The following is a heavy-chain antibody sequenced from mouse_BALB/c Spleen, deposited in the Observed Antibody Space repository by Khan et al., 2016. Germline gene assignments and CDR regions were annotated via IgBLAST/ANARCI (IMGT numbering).Heavy chain of an antibody. CDR2: INTNTGAP. CDR3: ADDYYGSNWFAY. V-gene: IGHV9-3*02. CDR1: GYTFTNYG. Sequence: QIQLVQSGPELKKPGETVKISCKASGYTFTNYGMNWVKQAPGKGLKWMGWINTNTGAPTYAEEFKGHFVFSLETSASTAYLHINNLKNEDTATYFCADDYYGSNWFAYWGQGTLVTVSA. D-gene: IGHD1-1*01. J-gene: IGHJ3*01.